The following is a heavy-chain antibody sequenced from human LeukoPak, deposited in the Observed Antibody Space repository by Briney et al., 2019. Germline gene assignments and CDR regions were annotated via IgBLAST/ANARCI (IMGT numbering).Heavy chain of an antibody. CDR3: ARGPYYYGSGSYSLDY. V-gene: IGHV3-53*01. CDR1: GFTVSSNY. D-gene: IGHD3-10*01. CDR2: IYSGGST. J-gene: IGHJ4*02. Sequence: GGSLRLSCAASGFTVSSNYMSWVRQAPGKGLEWVSVIYSGGSTYYADSVKGRFTISRDNAKNSLYLQMNSLRAEDMAVYYCARGPYYYGSGSYSLDYWGQGTLVTVSS.